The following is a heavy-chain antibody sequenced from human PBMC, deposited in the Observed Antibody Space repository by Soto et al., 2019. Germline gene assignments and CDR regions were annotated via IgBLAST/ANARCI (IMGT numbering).Heavy chain of an antibody. CDR1: GFTFSSYG. CDR3: ARTGGSCYLSLCYYYGMDV. J-gene: IGHJ6*02. CDR2: IWYDGSNK. D-gene: IGHD2-15*01. Sequence: GGSLRLSCAASGFTFSSYGMHWVRQAPGKGLEWVAVIWYDGSNKYYADSVKGRFTISRDNSKNTLYLQMNSLRAEDTAVYYCARTGGSCYLSLCYYYGMDVWGQGTTVTVSS. V-gene: IGHV3-33*01.